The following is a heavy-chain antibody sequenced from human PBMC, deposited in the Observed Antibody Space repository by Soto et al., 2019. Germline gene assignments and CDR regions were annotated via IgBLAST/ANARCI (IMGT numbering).Heavy chain of an antibody. CDR2: ISYDGSNK. J-gene: IGHJ4*02. CDR3: ARPYYYDSSGYPGALDY. Sequence: GGSLRLSSGASGVTFSSYAMQWVRQGTRQSLEWVAVISYDGSNKYYADSVKARFTISRDNSKNTLYLQMNSLRAEDMAVYYCARPYYYDSSGYPGALDYWGQGTLVTVSS. CDR1: GVTFSSYA. V-gene: IGHV3-30-3*01. D-gene: IGHD3-22*01.